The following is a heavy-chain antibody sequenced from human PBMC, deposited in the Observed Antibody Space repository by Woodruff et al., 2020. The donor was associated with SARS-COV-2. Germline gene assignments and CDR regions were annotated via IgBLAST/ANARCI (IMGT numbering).Heavy chain of an antibody. D-gene: IGHD3-3*01. V-gene: IGHV4-34*01. Sequence: LKSRVTISVDTSKNQFSLKLSSVTAADTAVYYCARGGRPITIFGVPKPKNIYYFDYWGQGTLVTVSS. J-gene: IGHJ4*02. CDR3: ARGGRPITIFGVPKPKNIYYFDY.